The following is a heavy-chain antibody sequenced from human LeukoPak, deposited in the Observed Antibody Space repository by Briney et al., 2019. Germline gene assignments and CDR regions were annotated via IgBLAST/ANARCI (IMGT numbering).Heavy chain of an antibody. Sequence: PSETLSLTCAVSGGPISSRSCYWGWIRQPPGKGLEWIGSIYYSGSTNYNPSLKSRVTISVDTSKNQFSLKLSSVTAADTAVYYCARHYYGGRIDAFDIWGQGTMVTVSS. CDR3: ARHYYGGRIDAFDI. CDR1: GGPISSRSCY. J-gene: IGHJ3*02. CDR2: IYYSGST. D-gene: IGHD4-23*01. V-gene: IGHV4-39*01.